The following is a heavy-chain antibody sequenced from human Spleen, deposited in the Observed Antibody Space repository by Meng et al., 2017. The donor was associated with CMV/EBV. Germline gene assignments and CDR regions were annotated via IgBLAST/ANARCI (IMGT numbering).Heavy chain of an antibody. D-gene: IGHD6-19*01. J-gene: IGHJ4*02. CDR2: MYFTGSA. CDR1: GGSVNSDRHY. Sequence: SETLSLTCTVSGGSVNSDRHYWSWIRQPPGKGLECIGYMYFTGSANYNPSLKSRVTISVDTSNNQFSLKLTSVAAADTAVYYCARTYSSSRRVPDWGQGTLVTVSS. CDR3: ARTYSSSRRVPD. V-gene: IGHV4-61*01.